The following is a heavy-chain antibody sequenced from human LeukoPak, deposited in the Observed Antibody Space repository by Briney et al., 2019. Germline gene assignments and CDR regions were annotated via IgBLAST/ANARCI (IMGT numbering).Heavy chain of an antibody. CDR3: AKDGDYSSSWYGYFDY. J-gene: IGHJ4*02. CDR1: GFTFSSYA. V-gene: IGHV3-30*04. CDR2: ISYDGSNK. Sequence: GGSLRLSCAASGFTFSSYAMHWVRQAPGKGLEWVAVISYDGSNKYYADSVKGRFTISRDNSKNTLYLQMNSLRAEDTAVYYCAKDGDYSSSWYGYFDYWGQGTLVTVSS. D-gene: IGHD6-13*01.